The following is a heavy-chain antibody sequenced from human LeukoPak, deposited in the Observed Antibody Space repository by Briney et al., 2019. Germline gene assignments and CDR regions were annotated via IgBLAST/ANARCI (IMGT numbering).Heavy chain of an antibody. J-gene: IGHJ4*02. Sequence: GASVKVSCKASGGTFSSYAISWVRQAPGQGLEWMGGIIPIFGTASYAQKFQGRVTITADESTSTAYMELSSLRSEDTAVYYCAGGVDYGDYVQRVFDYWGQGTLVTVSS. D-gene: IGHD4-17*01. CDR3: AGGVDYGDYVQRVFDY. CDR1: GGTFSSYA. V-gene: IGHV1-69*13. CDR2: IIPIFGTA.